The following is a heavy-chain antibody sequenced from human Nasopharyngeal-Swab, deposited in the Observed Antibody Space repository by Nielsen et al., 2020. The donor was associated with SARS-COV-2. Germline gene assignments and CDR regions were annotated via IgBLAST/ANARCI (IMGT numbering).Heavy chain of an antibody. V-gene: IGHV3-48*02. J-gene: IGHJ6*02. D-gene: IGHD3-3*01. CDR1: GFTFSSYS. CDR3: AREYYDFWSGYIDYYYGMDV. Sequence: GESLKISCAASGFTFSSYSMNWVRQAPGKGLEWGSYISSSSSTIYYADSVKGRFTISRDNAKNSLYLQMNSLRDEDTAVYYCAREYYDFWSGYIDYYYGMDVWGQGTTVTVSS. CDR2: ISSSSSTI.